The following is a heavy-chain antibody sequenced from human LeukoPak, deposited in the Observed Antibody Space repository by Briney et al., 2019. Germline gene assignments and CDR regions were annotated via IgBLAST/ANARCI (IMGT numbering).Heavy chain of an antibody. Sequence: PPETLSLTCTVSGGSISSYYWSWIRQPPGKGLEWIGYIYYSGSTNYNPSLKSRVTISVDTSKNQFSLKLSSVTATDTAMYYCARQTGSGLFTLPGGQGTLVTVSS. CDR2: IYYSGST. CDR3: ARQTGSGLFTLP. D-gene: IGHD3/OR15-3a*01. J-gene: IGHJ4*02. V-gene: IGHV4-59*08. CDR1: GGSISSYY.